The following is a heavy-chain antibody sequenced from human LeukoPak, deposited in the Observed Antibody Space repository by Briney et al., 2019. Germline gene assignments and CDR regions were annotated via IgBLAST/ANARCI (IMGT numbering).Heavy chain of an antibody. Sequence: PGGSLRLSCAASGFTFSSYGMHWVRQAPGKGLEWVAVIWYDGSNKYYADSVKGRFTISRDNSKNTLYLQMNSLRAEDTAVYYCARATPMNGYDLDYWGQGTLVTVSS. J-gene: IGHJ4*02. CDR2: IWYDGSNK. CDR3: ARATPMNGYDLDY. V-gene: IGHV3-33*01. CDR1: GFTFSSYG. D-gene: IGHD5-12*01.